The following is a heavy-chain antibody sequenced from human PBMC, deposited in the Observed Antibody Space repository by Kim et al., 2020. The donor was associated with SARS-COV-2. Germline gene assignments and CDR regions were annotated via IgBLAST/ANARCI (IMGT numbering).Heavy chain of an antibody. Sequence: SETLSLTCTVSGGSISSYYWSWIRQPPGQGLEWIGYIYYSGSTNYNPSLKSRVTISVDTSKNQFSLKLSSVTAADTAAYDCAGGGYYDDSSGYPLYGFDV. CDR1: GGSISSYY. CDR2: IYYSGST. D-gene: IGHD3-22*01. V-gene: IGHV4-59*01. CDR3: AGGGYYDDSSGYPLYGFDV. J-gene: IGHJ6*01.